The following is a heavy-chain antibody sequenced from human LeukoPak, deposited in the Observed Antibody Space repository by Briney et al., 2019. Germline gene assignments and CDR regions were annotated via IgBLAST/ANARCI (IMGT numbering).Heavy chain of an antibody. V-gene: IGHV1-69*05. J-gene: IGHJ4*02. CDR3: AKSRTYSSGWYYGVFDY. CDR2: IIPIFGTA. Sequence: GASVKVSCKASGGTFSSYAISWVRQAPGQGLEWMGGIIPIFGTANYAQKFQGRVTITTDESTSTAYMELSSLRSEDTAVYYCAKSRTYSSGWYYGVFDYWGQETLVTVSS. CDR1: GGTFSSYA. D-gene: IGHD6-19*01.